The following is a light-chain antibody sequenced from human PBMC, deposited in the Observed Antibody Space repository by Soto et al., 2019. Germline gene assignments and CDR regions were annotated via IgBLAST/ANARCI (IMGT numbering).Light chain of an antibody. J-gene: IGKJ2*01. CDR2: GAS. CDR1: QSVSSSY. Sequence: EIVLTQSPGTLSLSPGERATLSCRASQSVSSSYLAWYQQKPGQAPRLLIYGASSRATGIPDRFSGCGSGTDFTLTISRLEPEDFAVYYCQQYGSSPRMYTFGQGTKLEIK. V-gene: IGKV3-20*01. CDR3: QQYGSSPRMYT.